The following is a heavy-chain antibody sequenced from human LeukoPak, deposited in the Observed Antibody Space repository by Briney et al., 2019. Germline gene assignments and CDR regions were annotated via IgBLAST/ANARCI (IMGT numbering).Heavy chain of an antibody. CDR2: ISSSSSDI. CDR1: GLTFSNYS. D-gene: IGHD5-12*01. V-gene: IGHV3-21*01. Sequence: GGSLRLSCAASGLTFSNYSLNWVRQAPGKGLEWVSSISSSSSDIYYADSVKGRFTISRDNAKNSLYLQMNSLRAEDTTVYYCARESGYDIDFDYWGQGTLVTVSS. J-gene: IGHJ4*02. CDR3: ARESGYDIDFDY.